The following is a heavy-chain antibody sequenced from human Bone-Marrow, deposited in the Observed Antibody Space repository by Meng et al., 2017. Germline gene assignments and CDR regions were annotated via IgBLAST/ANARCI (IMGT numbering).Heavy chain of an antibody. CDR2: INGDGRTT. V-gene: IGHV3-74*01. CDR1: GFTFISFW. Sequence: EVQLGESGGVLFHPVESLRLSCEASGFTFISFWMHWVRQAPGKGLEWVANINGDGRTTNYAASVKGRFTISRDNAKNTLYLQMNSLRVEDTAVYYCARVNWYFDLWGRGTLVTVSS. CDR3: ARVNWYFDL. J-gene: IGHJ2*01.